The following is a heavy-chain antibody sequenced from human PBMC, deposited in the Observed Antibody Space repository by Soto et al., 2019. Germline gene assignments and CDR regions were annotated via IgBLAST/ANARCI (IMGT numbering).Heavy chain of an antibody. D-gene: IGHD6-13*01. CDR2: IYYSGST. V-gene: IGHV4-30-4*01. Sequence: SETLSLTCTVSGGSISSGDYYWSWIRQPPGKGLEWIGYIYYSGSTYYNPSLKSRVTISVDTSKNQFSLKLSSLTAADTAVYYCARERPDGSRLDPWGQGILVTVS. CDR3: ARERPDGSRLDP. J-gene: IGHJ5*02. CDR1: GGSISSGDYY.